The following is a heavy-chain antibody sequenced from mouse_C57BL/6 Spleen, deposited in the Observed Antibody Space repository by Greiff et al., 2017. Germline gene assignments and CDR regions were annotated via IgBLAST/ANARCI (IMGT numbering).Heavy chain of an antibody. CDR2: IYIGNGYT. D-gene: IGHD1-1*01. V-gene: IGHV1-58*01. J-gene: IGHJ3*01. CDR3: ARSKDLDYYGSSGFAY. CDR1: GYTFTSYG. Sequence: EVQLQQSGAELVRPGSSVKMSCKTSGYTFTSYGINWVKQRPGQGLEWIGYIYIGNGYTEYNEKFKGKATLTSDTSSSTAYMQLSSLTSEDSAIYVGARSKDLDYYGSSGFAYWGQGTLVTVSA.